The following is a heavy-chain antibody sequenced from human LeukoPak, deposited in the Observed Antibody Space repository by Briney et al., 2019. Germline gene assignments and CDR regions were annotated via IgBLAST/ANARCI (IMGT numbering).Heavy chain of an antibody. CDR2: INSDGSST. D-gene: IGHD5-18*01. J-gene: IGHJ4*02. CDR3: AGGYSYGRGVDY. V-gene: IGHV3-74*01. Sequence: PGGSLRLSCAASGFTFSSYWMHWVRQAPGKGLVWVSRINSDGSSTTYADSVKGRFTISRDNAKNTLYVQMNSLRAEDTAVYYCAGGYSYGRGVDYWGQGTLVTVSS. CDR1: GFTFSSYW.